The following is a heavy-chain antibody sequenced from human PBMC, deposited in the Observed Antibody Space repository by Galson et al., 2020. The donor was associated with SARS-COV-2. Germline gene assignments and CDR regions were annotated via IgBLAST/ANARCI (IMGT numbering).Heavy chain of an antibody. D-gene: IGHD2-15*01. V-gene: IGHV4-39*01. CDR2: IYYSGST. Sequence: SETLSLTCTVSGGSISSSSYYWGWIRQPPGKGLEWIGSIYYSGSTYYNPSLKSRVTISVDTSKNQFSLKLSSVTAADTAVYFCADIGRDAYFDGMDVWGQGTTVTVSS. CDR1: GGSISSSSYY. CDR3: ADIGRDAYFDGMDV. J-gene: IGHJ6*02.